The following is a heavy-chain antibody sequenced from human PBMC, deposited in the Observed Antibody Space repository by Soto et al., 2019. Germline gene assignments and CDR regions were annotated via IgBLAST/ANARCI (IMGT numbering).Heavy chain of an antibody. V-gene: IGHV3-23*01. CDR2: ISGSGGST. D-gene: IGHD6-13*01. CDR1: GFIFSSYG. J-gene: IGHJ4*02. CDR3: AKGSSSSWYSS. Sequence: EVQLLESGGGLVQPGGSLRLSCAASGFIFSSYGMSWVRQAPGKGLEWVSAISGSGGSTYYADSVKGRFTFSRDNSKNTLYLQMNSLRAEDTAVYYCAKGSSSSWYSSWGQGTLVTVSS.